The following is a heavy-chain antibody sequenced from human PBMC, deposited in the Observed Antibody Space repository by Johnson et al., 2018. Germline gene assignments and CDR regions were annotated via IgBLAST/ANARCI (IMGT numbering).Heavy chain of an antibody. V-gene: IGHV1-69*01. CDR1: AGTSSRYA. CDR2: IVPTFGVA. Sequence: QVQLVESGAEVKKPGSSVRVSCKASAGTSSRYAISWVRQAPGQGLEWMGGIVPTFGVANYAQKFQGRVTITADESTRTHYMELGSLRSEDTAVYYCASRGYSDYGAYYYYGMDVWGQGTTVIVS. J-gene: IGHJ6*02. CDR3: ASRGYSDYGAYYYYGMDV. D-gene: IGHD3-16*01.